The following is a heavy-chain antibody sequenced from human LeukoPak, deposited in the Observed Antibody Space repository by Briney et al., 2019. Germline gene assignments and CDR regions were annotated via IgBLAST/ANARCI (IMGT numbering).Heavy chain of an antibody. J-gene: IGHJ3*02. D-gene: IGHD6-19*01. Sequence: GGSLRLSCAASGFTFDDYAMHWVRQAPGKGLEWVSGISWNSGSIGYADSVKGRFTISRDNAKNSLYLQMNSLRAEDTAVYYCAREFGSGWYDAFDIWGQGTMVTVSS. CDR2: ISWNSGSI. CDR3: AREFGSGWYDAFDI. V-gene: IGHV3-9*01. CDR1: GFTFDDYA.